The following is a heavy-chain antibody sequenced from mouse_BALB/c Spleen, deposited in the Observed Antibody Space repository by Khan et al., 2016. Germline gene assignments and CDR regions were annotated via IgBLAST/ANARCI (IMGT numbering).Heavy chain of an antibody. CDR2: SNPGSGGT. D-gene: IGHD2-3*01. V-gene: IGHV1-54*01. J-gene: IGHJ4*01. Sequence: QVQLQQSGAELVRPGTSVKVSCKASGYAFTNYLIEWVKQRPGQGLEWIGVSNPGSGGTNYNEKLKGKATLTADKSSSTAYMQLSSLTSDDSAVYFCARYDGNYYAMDYWGQGTSVTVSS. CDR3: ARYDGNYYAMDY. CDR1: GYAFTNYL.